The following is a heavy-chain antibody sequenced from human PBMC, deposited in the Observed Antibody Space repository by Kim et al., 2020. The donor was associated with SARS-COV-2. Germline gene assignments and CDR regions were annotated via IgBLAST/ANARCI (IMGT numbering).Heavy chain of an antibody. V-gene: IGHV1-69*13. D-gene: IGHD4-17*01. Sequence: SVKVSCKASGGTFSSYAISWVRQAPGQGLEWMGGIIPIFGIANYAQKFQGRVTITADESTSTAYMELSSLRSEDTAVYYCTRGPTTVTTYYYYYGMDVLGQGTTVTVSS. J-gene: IGHJ6*02. CDR2: IIPIFGIA. CDR3: TRGPTTVTTYYYYYGMDV. CDR1: GGTFSSYA.